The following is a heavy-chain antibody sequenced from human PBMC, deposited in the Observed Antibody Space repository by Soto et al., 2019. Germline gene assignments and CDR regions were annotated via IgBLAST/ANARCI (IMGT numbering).Heavy chain of an antibody. D-gene: IGHD6-19*01. V-gene: IGHV3-30*18. CDR2: ISYDGNKK. CDR3: AKDRLVAGIGEIDT. Sequence: QVQLVESGGGVVQPGRSLRLSCAASGFTFSSHAMHWVRQAPGKGLEWVAVISYDGNKKYYYEESVKGRFTISRDNSKNTLFLQMNSLRDEDTAVYHCAKDRLVAGIGEIDTWGQGTLVTVSS. J-gene: IGHJ5*02. CDR1: GFTFSSHA.